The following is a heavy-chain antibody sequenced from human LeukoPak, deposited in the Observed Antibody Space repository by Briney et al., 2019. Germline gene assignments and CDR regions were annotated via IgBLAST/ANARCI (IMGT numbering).Heavy chain of an antibody. CDR3: ATSFGPVIAAAGTGAD. D-gene: IGHD6-13*01. CDR1: GFTFSSYA. J-gene: IGHJ4*02. Sequence: GGSLRLSCAASGFTFSSYAMHWVRQAPGKGLEWVAVISYDGSNKYYADSVKGRFTISRDNSKNTLSLQMNSLRAEDTAVYYCATSFGPVIAAAGTGADWGQGTLVTVSS. V-gene: IGHV3-30*04. CDR2: ISYDGSNK.